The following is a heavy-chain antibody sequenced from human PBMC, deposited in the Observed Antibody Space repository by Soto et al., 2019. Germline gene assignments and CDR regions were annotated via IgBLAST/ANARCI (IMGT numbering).Heavy chain of an antibody. CDR3: ATSSPLKKYYYYSGMDV. Sequence: ASVKVSCKVSGYTLPELSMHWVRQAPGKGLEWMGGFDPEDGEAIYAQKFQGRVTMTEDTSTDTAYMELSSLRSEDTAVYYCATSSPLKKYYYYSGMDVWGQGTTVTVSS. V-gene: IGHV1-24*01. J-gene: IGHJ6*02. CDR1: GYTLPELS. CDR2: FDPEDGEA.